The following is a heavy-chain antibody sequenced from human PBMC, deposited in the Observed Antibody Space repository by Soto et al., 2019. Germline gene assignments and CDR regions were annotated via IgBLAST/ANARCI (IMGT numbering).Heavy chain of an antibody. CDR3: TARWSMMEEYYFDY. J-gene: IGHJ4*02. CDR2: IIPIFGTS. CDR1: GGTFSTYG. V-gene: IGHV1-69*12. Sequence: QVQLVQSGAEVKKPGSSVKVSCKASGGTFSTYGINWVRQAPGQGLEWMGGIIPIFGTSTYPQKFQDRVTITADESSSTAYMELSSLRSEDTALYYCTARWSMMEEYYFDYWGQGTLVTVSS. D-gene: IGHD2-8*01.